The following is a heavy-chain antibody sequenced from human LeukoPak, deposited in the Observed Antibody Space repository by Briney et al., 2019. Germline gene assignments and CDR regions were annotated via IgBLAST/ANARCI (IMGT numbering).Heavy chain of an antibody. CDR2: ISWDGGST. J-gene: IGHJ4*02. CDR1: GFTFDDYT. CDR3: ASPEPGDFYYYDSTPMTY. V-gene: IGHV3-43*01. D-gene: IGHD3-22*01. Sequence: GGSLRLSCAASGFTFDDYTMHWVRQAPGKGLEWVSLISWDGGSTYYADSVKGRFTISRDNSKNTLYLQMNSLRAEDTAVYYCASPEPGDFYYYDSTPMTYWGQGTLVTVSS.